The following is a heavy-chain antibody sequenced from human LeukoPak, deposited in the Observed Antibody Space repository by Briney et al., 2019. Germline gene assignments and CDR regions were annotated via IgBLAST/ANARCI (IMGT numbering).Heavy chain of an antibody. J-gene: IGHJ4*02. CDR3: ARVRYRLAETYIDY. CDR1: GGTFNTCA. Sequence: GASVKVSCKASGGTFNTCAVTWVRQAPGQGLEWMGTIIPMFGTENNAQKFQGRVTITADESTSTSYMELRSLRSEDTAMYYCARVRYRLAETYIDYWGQGTLVTVSS. V-gene: IGHV1-69*13. D-gene: IGHD3-16*01. CDR2: IIPMFGTE.